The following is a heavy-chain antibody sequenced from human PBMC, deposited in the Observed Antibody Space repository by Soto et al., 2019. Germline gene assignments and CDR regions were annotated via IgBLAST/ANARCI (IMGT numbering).Heavy chain of an antibody. CDR1: GFTFSSYG. V-gene: IGHV3-33*01. D-gene: IGHD1-20*01. CDR3: AREPTYNWNPPFDY. CDR2: IWYDGSNK. J-gene: IGHJ4*02. Sequence: GGSLRLSCAASGFTFSSYGMHWVRQAPGKGLEWVAVIWYDGSNKYYADSVKGRFTISRDNSKNTLYLQMNSLRAEDTAVYYCAREPTYNWNPPFDYWGQGTLVTVSS.